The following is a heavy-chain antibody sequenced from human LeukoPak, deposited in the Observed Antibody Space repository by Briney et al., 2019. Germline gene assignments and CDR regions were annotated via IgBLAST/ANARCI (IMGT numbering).Heavy chain of an antibody. Sequence: ASVNVSCKASGYTFTSYYMHWVRQAPGQGLEWMGIINPSGGSTSYAQKFQGRVTMTRDTSTSTVYMELSSLRSEDTAVYYCARDATPYFCSGGSCYSPYYYGMDVWGQGTTVTVSS. D-gene: IGHD2-15*01. CDR1: GYTFTSYY. CDR3: ARDATPYFCSGGSCYSPYYYGMDV. CDR2: INPSGGST. V-gene: IGHV1-46*01. J-gene: IGHJ6*02.